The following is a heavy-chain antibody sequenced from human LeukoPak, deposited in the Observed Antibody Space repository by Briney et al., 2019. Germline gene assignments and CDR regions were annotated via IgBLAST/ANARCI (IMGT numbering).Heavy chain of an antibody. V-gene: IGHV3-23*01. CDR2: ISGSGGST. J-gene: IGHJ4*02. CDR3: AKFAAGYYDSSGYYAGHYYFDY. D-gene: IGHD3-22*01. CDR1: GFTFINYA. Sequence: GVSLRLSCAASGFTFINYAMTRVRQAPGKGLEWVSAISGSGGSTYYADSVKGRFTISRDNSKDTLYLQMNSLRAEDTAVYYCAKFAAGYYDSSGYYAGHYYFDYWGQGTLVTVFS.